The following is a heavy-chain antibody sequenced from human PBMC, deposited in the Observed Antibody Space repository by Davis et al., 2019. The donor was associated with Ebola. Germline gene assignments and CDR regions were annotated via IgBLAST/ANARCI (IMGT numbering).Heavy chain of an antibody. Sequence: PGGSLRLSCAASGFTFSSYGMHWVRQAPGKGLEWVAVISYDGSNKYYADSVKGRFTISRDNSKNTLYLQMNSLRAEDTAVYYCARHCSGGSCYSYYFDYWGQGTLVTVSS. CDR2: ISYDGSNK. CDR1: GFTFSSYG. J-gene: IGHJ4*02. D-gene: IGHD2-15*01. CDR3: ARHCSGGSCYSYYFDY. V-gene: IGHV3-30*03.